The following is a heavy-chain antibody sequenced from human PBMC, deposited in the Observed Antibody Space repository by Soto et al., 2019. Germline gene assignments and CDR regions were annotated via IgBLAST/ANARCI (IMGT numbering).Heavy chain of an antibody. D-gene: IGHD5-12*01. J-gene: IGHJ4*02. CDR1: GYTFTSYY. CDR2: INPSGGST. V-gene: IGHV1-46*01. CDR3: ARTDGYTFDY. Sequence: QVQLVQSGAEVKKPGASVKVSCKASGYTFTSYYMHWVRQAPGQGLEWMGTINPSGGSTTYAQKFQGRVTMTRDTSTSTVYMELSSLRSEATAVYYCARTDGYTFDYWGQGTLVTVSS.